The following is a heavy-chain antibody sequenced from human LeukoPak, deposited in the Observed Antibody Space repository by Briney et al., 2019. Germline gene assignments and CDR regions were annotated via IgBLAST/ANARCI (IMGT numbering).Heavy chain of an antibody. CDR2: IYYSGST. Sequence: SETLSLTCTLSGGSISSYYWSWIRQPPGKGLEWIGYIYYSGSTNYNPSLKSRVTISVDTSKNQFSLKLSSVTAADTAVYYCARDSSSGWYREYYFDYWGQGTLVAVSS. V-gene: IGHV4-59*01. CDR3: ARDSSSGWYREYYFDY. D-gene: IGHD6-19*01. CDR1: GGSISSYY. J-gene: IGHJ4*02.